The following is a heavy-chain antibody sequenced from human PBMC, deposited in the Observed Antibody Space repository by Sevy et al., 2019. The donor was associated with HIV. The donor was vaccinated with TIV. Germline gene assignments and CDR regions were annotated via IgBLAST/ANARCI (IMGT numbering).Heavy chain of an antibody. Sequence: GGSLRLSCAASGFTFSSYSMNWVRQAPGKGLEWVSSISSSSSYIYYAHSVKGRFTISRDNAKNSLYLQMNSLRAEDTAVYYCAREYYDILTGYSPGYDYWGQGTLVTVSS. D-gene: IGHD3-9*01. J-gene: IGHJ4*02. CDR2: ISSSSSYI. CDR1: GFTFSSYS. CDR3: AREYYDILTGYSPGYDY. V-gene: IGHV3-21*01.